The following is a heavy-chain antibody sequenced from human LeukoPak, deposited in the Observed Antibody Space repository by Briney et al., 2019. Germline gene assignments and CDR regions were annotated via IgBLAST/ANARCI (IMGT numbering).Heavy chain of an antibody. Sequence: ASVKVSCKASGGTFSSYAISWVRQAPGQGLEWMGGIIPIFGTANYAQKFQGRVTITTDESTSTAYMEPSSLRSEDTAVYYCATRGRNYVLFDIWGQGTMVTVSS. CDR3: ATRGRNYVLFDI. V-gene: IGHV1-69*05. J-gene: IGHJ3*02. CDR1: GGTFSSYA. D-gene: IGHD3-16*01. CDR2: IIPIFGTA.